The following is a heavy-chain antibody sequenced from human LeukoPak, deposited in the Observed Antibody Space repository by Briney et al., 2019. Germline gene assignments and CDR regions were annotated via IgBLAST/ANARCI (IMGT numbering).Heavy chain of an antibody. CDR2: ISSSSSYI. CDR3: ARVNVPAAIQAAFDI. D-gene: IGHD2-2*02. CDR1: GFTFSSYS. V-gene: IGHV3-21*01. J-gene: IGHJ3*02. Sequence: PGGSLRLSCAASGFTFSSYSMNWVRQAPGKGLEWVSSISSSSSYIYYADSVKGRFTISRDNAKNSLYLQMNSPRAEDTAVYYCARVNVPAAIQAAFDIWGQGTMVTVSS.